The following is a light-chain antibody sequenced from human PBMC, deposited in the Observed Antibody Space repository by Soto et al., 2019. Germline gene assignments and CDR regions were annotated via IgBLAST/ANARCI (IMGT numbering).Light chain of an antibody. CDR3: QQRFNWLVT. CDR1: QSVSIS. Sequence: EIVLAQSPATLSLSPGERATLSCRASQSVSISLAWYQQKPGQAPRLLIYDASNRATGIPARFSGSGSGTDFTLTISSLEPEDFAVYYCQQRFNWLVTFGQGTRLEIK. V-gene: IGKV3-11*01. J-gene: IGKJ5*01. CDR2: DAS.